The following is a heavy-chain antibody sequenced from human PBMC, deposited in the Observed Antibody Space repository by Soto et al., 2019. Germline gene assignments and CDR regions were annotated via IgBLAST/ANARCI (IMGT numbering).Heavy chain of an antibody. J-gene: IGHJ6*02. CDR2: IIPISGTT. D-gene: IGHD2-15*01. V-gene: IGHV1-69*13. Sequence: SVKVSCKASGGTFSTHAIIWVRQAPGHGLEWMGGIIPISGTTYYTQKSQGRVTITADEPTSTAFMELSSLKSEDTAVFYCARGYCSGGNCYSGMDVWGQGTMVTVSS. CDR1: GGTFSTHA. CDR3: ARGYCSGGNCYSGMDV.